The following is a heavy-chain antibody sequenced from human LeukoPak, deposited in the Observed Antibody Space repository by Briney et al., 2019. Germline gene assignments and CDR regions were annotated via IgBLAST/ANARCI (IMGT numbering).Heavy chain of an antibody. J-gene: IGHJ4*02. CDR1: GYTFTSYD. V-gene: IGHV1-2*02. Sequence: ASVKVSCKASGYTFTSYDINWVRQATGQGLEWMGWMNPNSGGTNYAQKFQGRVTMTRDTSISTAYMELSRLRSDDTAVYYCARDEELEYWGQGTLVTVSS. D-gene: IGHD3-3*01. CDR3: ARDEELEY. CDR2: MNPNSGGT.